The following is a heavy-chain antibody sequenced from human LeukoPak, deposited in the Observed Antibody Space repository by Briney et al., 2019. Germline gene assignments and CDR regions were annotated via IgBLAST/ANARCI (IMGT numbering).Heavy chain of an antibody. CDR3: ARGSPGMSYYYYYYGMDV. J-gene: IGHJ6*02. Sequence: SETLSLTCTVSGGSISSYYWSWIRQPAGKGLEWIGRIYTSGSTNYNPSLKSRVTMSVDTSKNQFSLKLSSVTAADTAVYYCARGSPGMSYYYYYYGMDVWGQGTTVTVSS. V-gene: IGHV4-4*07. D-gene: IGHD6-13*01. CDR2: IYTSGST. CDR1: GGSISSYY.